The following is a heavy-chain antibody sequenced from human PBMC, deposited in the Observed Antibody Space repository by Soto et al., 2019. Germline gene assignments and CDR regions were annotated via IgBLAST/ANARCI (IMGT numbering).Heavy chain of an antibody. D-gene: IGHD1-1*01. CDR2: IKSKTDGGTT. CDR1: GFTFSNAW. Sequence: PGGSLRLSCAASGFTFSNAWMSWVRQAPGKGLEWVGRIKSKTDGGTTDYAAPVKGRFTISRDDSKNTLYLQMNSLKTEDTSVYYCTTDRTKWTTLYYYYYGMDVWGQGTTVTVSS. V-gene: IGHV3-15*01. CDR3: TTDRTKWTTLYYYYYGMDV. J-gene: IGHJ6*02.